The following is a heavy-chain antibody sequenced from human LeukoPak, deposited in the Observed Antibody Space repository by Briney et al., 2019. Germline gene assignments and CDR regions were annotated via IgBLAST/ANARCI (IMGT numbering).Heavy chain of an antibody. J-gene: IGHJ6*03. Sequence: ASVKVSCKASGYTFTSYYMHWVRQAPGEGLEWMGIINPSGGSTSYAQKFQGRVTMTRDMSTSTVYMELSSLRSEDTAEYYCARVAAEVVGVPGAIGFGWLRRDYYYMDVWGKGTTVTVSS. CDR3: ARVAAEVVGVPGAIGFGWLRRDYYYMDV. D-gene: IGHD2-2*02. CDR1: GYTFTSYY. V-gene: IGHV1-46*01. CDR2: INPSGGST.